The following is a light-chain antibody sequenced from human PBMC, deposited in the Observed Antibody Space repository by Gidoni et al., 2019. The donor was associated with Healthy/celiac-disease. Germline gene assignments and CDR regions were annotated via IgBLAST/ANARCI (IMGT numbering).Light chain of an antibody. J-gene: IGLJ2*01. Sequence: SPGQTASITCSGDKLGDKYACWYQQKPGQSPVLVIYQDSKRPSGIPERFSGSNSGNTATLTISGTQAMDEADDYCQAWDSSTHVVFGGGTKLTVL. CDR3: QAWDSSTHVV. CDR2: QDS. V-gene: IGLV3-1*01. CDR1: KLGDKY.